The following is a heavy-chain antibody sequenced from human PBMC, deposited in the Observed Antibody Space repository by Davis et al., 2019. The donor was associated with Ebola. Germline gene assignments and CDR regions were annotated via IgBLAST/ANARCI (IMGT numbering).Heavy chain of an antibody. J-gene: IGHJ4*02. V-gene: IGHV3-21*01. CDR3: SRGEY. Sequence: GESLKISCAASGFTFSNYNMNWVRQAPGKGLEWVSSISSGSSYIYYADSVKGRFTISRDNAENSLSLQMNSLRVEDTAVYYCSRGEYWGQGTLVTVSS. D-gene: IGHD2/OR15-2a*01. CDR1: GFTFSNYN. CDR2: ISSGSSYI.